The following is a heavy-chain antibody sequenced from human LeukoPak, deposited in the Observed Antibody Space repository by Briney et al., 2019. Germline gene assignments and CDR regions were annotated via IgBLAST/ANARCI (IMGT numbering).Heavy chain of an antibody. D-gene: IGHD3-16*01. CDR1: GYSFTNYW. V-gene: IGHV5-51*01. J-gene: IGHJ4*02. Sequence: GESLKISCKGSGYSFTNYWIAWVRPMPGKGLEWMGIIYPDNSDTRYSPSFQGQVSISADKSISTAYLQWSSLKASDTAMYYCARLQTWVDYWGQGTLVTVSS. CDR3: ARLQTWVDY. CDR2: IYPDNSDT.